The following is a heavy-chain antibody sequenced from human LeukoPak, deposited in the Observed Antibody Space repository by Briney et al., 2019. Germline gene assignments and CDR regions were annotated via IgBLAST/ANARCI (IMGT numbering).Heavy chain of an antibody. V-gene: IGHV3-21*01. Sequence: GGSLRLSCAASGFTFSSYSMNWARQAPGKGLEWVSSISSSSSYIYYADSVKGRFTISRDNAKNSLYLQMNSLRAEDTAVYYCAREKSGSGWPYFDYWGQGTLVTVSS. CDR2: ISSSSSYI. J-gene: IGHJ4*02. D-gene: IGHD6-19*01. CDR3: AREKSGSGWPYFDY. CDR1: GFTFSSYS.